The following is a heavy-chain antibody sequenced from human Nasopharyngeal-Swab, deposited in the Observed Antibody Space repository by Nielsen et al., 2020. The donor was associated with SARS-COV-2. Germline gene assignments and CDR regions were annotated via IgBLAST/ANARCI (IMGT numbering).Heavy chain of an antibody. CDR1: GGSISSSSYY. CDR3: ARHVTSSGWYAGLDY. CDR2: IYYSGST. Sequence: SETLSLTCTVSGGSISSSSYYWGWIRQPPGKGLEWIGSIYYSGSTYYNPSLKSPVTISVDTSKNQFSLKLSSVTAADTAVYYCARHVTSSGWYAGLDYWGQGTLVTVSS. V-gene: IGHV4-39*01. D-gene: IGHD6-19*01. J-gene: IGHJ4*02.